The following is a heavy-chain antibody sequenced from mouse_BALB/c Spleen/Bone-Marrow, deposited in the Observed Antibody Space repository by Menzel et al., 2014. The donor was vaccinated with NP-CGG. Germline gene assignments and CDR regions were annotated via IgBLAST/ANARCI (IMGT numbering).Heavy chain of an antibody. J-gene: IGHJ2*01. CDR2: INPSNGRT. CDR1: GYTFTSYW. CDR3: ARTYFDY. Sequence: VQLQQSGAELVKPGASVKLSCKASGYTFTSYWMHWVKQRPGQGLAWIGEINPSNGRTNYNEKFKSKATLTVDKSSSTAYMQLSSLTSEDSAVYYCARTYFDYWGQGTTLTVSS. V-gene: IGHV1S81*02.